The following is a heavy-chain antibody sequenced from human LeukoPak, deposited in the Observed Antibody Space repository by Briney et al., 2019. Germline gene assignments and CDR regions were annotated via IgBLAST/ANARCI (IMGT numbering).Heavy chain of an antibody. J-gene: IGHJ5*02. CDR1: GYTFPSYG. V-gene: IGHV1-69*13. Sequence: SVNVSCMSSGYTFPSYGISWVRQARGQGLEGMGGIIPIFGTANYAQKFQGRVTIAAAESTSTAYMELSSLRSEDTAVYYCARDRYYDSSGYYYWFDPWGQGTLVTVSS. CDR3: ARDRYYDSSGYYYWFDP. CDR2: IIPIFGTA. D-gene: IGHD3-22*01.